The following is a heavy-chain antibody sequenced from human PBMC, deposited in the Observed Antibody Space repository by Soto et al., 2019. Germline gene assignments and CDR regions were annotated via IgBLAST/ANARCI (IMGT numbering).Heavy chain of an antibody. CDR3: AKGLVARPHYFDY. CDR2: ISGSGGST. J-gene: IGHJ4*02. Sequence: PGGSLRLCGAASGFTFSSDAMSWVRQAPGKGLEWVSAISGSGGSTYYADSVKGRVTISRDNSKNTLYLQMNSLRDEDTSVYYCAKGLVARPHYFDYWGQGTLVTVFS. V-gene: IGHV3-23*01. CDR1: GFTFSSDA. D-gene: IGHD6-6*01.